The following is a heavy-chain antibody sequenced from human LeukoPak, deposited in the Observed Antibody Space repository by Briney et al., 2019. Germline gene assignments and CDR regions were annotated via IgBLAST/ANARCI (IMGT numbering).Heavy chain of an antibody. V-gene: IGHV4-39*07. CDR1: GGSISSSSSTYH. CDR2: IYYSGST. Sequence: SETLSLTCTVSGGSISSSSSTYHWGWIRQTPGKGLEWIGSIYYSGSTYLNPSLKSRVTLSVGTSKNQFSLQLSSVAAADTAVYYCARQIESGIAAAGTAWFDPWGQGTLVTVSS. J-gene: IGHJ5*02. CDR3: ARQIESGIAAAGTAWFDP. D-gene: IGHD6-13*01.